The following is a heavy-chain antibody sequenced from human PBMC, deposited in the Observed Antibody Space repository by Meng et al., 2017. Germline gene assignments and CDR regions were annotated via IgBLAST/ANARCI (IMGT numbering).Heavy chain of an antibody. Sequence: SETLSLTCTVSGGTVSSGSYYWSWIPQPPGKGLEWIGYIYYSRSTNYNPSLKRRVTISEDTYKNQFSLKLSSVTAADTAVYYCASQIAYYYYGMDVWGQGTTVTVSS. CDR1: GGTVSSGSYY. CDR2: IYYSRST. V-gene: IGHV4-61*01. J-gene: IGHJ6*02. CDR3: ASQIAYYYYGMDV. D-gene: IGHD2-21*01.